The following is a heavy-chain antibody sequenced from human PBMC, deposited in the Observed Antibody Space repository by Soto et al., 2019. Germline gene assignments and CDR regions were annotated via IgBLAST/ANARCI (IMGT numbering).Heavy chain of an antibody. Sequence: QVQLVQSGAEVKKPGSSVKVSCKASGGTFSSYAISWVRQAPGQGREWMGGIIPIFGTANYAQKLQGRVTITAVDSTSTADMELSSLRSEDTAVYYCAGSHRFDYRSGSSRWGQGTLVTVSS. CDR2: IIPIFGTA. D-gene: IGHD3-10*01. J-gene: IGHJ4*02. CDR3: AGSHRFDYRSGSSR. CDR1: GGTFSSYA. V-gene: IGHV1-69*12.